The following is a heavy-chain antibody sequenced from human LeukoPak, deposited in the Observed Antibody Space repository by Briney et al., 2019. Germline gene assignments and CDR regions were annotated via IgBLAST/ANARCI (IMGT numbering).Heavy chain of an antibody. Sequence: SETLSLTCAVYGGSFSGYYWTWIRQPPGKGLEWIAYIFYTGSTNYNPSLKSRVTISVDTSKNQFSLRLNSVTAADTAVYYCARLRGNYFPDYWGQGTLVTVSS. J-gene: IGHJ4*02. V-gene: IGHV4-59*01. D-gene: IGHD4-11*01. CDR1: GGSFSGYY. CDR3: ARLRGNYFPDY. CDR2: IFYTGST.